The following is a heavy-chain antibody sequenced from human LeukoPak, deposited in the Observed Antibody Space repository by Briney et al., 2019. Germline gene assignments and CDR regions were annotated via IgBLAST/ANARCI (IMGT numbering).Heavy chain of an antibody. Sequence: RSLRLSCAASGFTFSSYGMHWVRQAPGKGLEWVAVIWYDGSNKYYADSVKGRFTISRDNSKSTLYLQMNSLRAEDTAVYYCARDISGSYFDFDYWGQGTLVTVSS. D-gene: IGHD1-26*01. J-gene: IGHJ4*02. V-gene: IGHV3-33*01. CDR1: GFTFSSYG. CDR2: IWYDGSNK. CDR3: ARDISGSYFDFDY.